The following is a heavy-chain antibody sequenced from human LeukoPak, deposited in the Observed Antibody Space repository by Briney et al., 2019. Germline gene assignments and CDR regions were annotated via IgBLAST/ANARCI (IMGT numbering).Heavy chain of an antibody. V-gene: IGHV1-2*02. CDR1: GYTFTGYY. J-gene: IGHJ4*02. CDR2: INPNSGGT. D-gene: IGHD5-12*01. CDR3: ARGKDIVQLDY. Sequence: GESLKISCKGSGYTFTGYYIHWVRQAPGQGLEWMGWINPNSGGTNYAQKFQARVTMTRDTSISTAYMQLSRLRYDDTAVYYCARGKDIVQLDYWGQGTLVTVSS.